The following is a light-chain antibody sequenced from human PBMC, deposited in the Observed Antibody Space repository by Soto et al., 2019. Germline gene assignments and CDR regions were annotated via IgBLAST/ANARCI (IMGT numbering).Light chain of an antibody. V-gene: IGKV1-5*03. CDR2: KAS. CDR1: QSISTW. CDR3: QQYNVFPIT. J-gene: IGKJ5*01. Sequence: DIQMTQSPSTLSASVGDRVTITCRASQSISTWLAWYQQKPGRAPNLLIYKASSLESGVPSRFSGGGSGTEFTLTISSLQPDDFATYYCQQYNVFPITFGQGTRREIK.